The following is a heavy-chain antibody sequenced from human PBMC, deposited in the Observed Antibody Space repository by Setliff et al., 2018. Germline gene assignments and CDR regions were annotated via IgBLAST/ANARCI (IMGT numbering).Heavy chain of an antibody. J-gene: IGHJ4*02. CDR2: ISPYSGNT. D-gene: IGHD2-2*01. CDR1: GYTFTDYG. Sequence: ASVKVSCKASGYTFTDYGISWVRQAPGQGLEWMGWISPYSGNTYYAPKFQGRITMTTDTSTTTAYMELKSLRSDDTAIYYCSRLVRYCTRTSCQRLSGDDYWGQGALVTVS. CDR3: SRLVRYCTRTSCQRLSGDDY. V-gene: IGHV1-18*01.